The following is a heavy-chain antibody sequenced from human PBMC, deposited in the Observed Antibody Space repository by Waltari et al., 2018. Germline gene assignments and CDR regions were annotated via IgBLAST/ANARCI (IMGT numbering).Heavy chain of an antibody. D-gene: IGHD3-22*01. J-gene: IGHJ4*02. CDR1: GGSISSYY. V-gene: IGHV4-4*07. CDR3: ARAHRGDWHYDSSGYFDY. Sequence: QVQLQESGPGLVKPSETLSLTCTVSGGSISSYYWSWIRHHAGRGLEWIGRIYTSGSTNYNPSLKSRVTMSVDTSKNQFSLKLSSVNAADTAVYYCARAHRGDWHYDSSGYFDYWGQGTLVTVSS. CDR2: IYTSGST.